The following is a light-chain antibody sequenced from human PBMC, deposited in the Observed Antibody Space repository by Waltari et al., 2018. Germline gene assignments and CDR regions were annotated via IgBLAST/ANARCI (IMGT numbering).Light chain of an antibody. V-gene: IGLV2-14*02. CDR2: EDT. CDR3: CSYTSSTYWV. Sequence: QSALTQPASVSGSPGQSITISCTEATPVYYNLFSWYQQHPGKVPKLIIYEDTKRPSGASHRFSGPKSGSTASLTISGLQAEDEADYYCCSYTSSTYWVFGGGTRLTVL. J-gene: IGLJ3*02. CDR1: TPVYYNL.